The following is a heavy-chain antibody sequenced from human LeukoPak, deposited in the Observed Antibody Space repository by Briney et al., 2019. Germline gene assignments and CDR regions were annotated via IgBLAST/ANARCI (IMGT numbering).Heavy chain of an antibody. J-gene: IGHJ6*02. CDR2: IWYDGSNK. CDR3: ARVNTIFGPPRYYGMDV. Sequence: GSLRLSCAASGFTFSSYGMHWVRQAPGKGLEWVAVIWYDGSNKYYADSVKGRFTISRDNSKNTLYLQMNSLRAEDTAVYYCARVNTIFGPPRYYGMDVWGQGTTVTVSS. CDR1: GFTFSSYG. D-gene: IGHD3-3*01. V-gene: IGHV3-33*01.